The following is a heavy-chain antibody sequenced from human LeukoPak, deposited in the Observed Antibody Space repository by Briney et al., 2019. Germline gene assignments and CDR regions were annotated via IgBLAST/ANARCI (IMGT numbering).Heavy chain of an antibody. V-gene: IGHV1-2*02. CDR2: INPNSGGT. Sequence: APVKVSCKASGYTFTGYYMHWVRQAPGQGLEWMGWINPNSGGTNYAQKFQGRVTMTRDTSISTAYMELSRLRSDDTAVYYCARDHCSSTSCRNVGHWFDPWGQGTLVTVPS. CDR1: GYTFTGYY. J-gene: IGHJ5*02. D-gene: IGHD2-2*01. CDR3: ARDHCSSTSCRNVGHWFDP.